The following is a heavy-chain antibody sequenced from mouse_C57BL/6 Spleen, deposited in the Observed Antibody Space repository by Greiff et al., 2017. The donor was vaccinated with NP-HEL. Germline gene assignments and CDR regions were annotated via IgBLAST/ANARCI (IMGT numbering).Heavy chain of an antibody. Sequence: QVQLQQPGAELVKPGASVKLSCKASGYTFTSYWMQWVKQRPGQGLEWIGEIDPSDSYTNYNQKFKGKATLTVDTSSSTAYMQLSSPTSEDSAVYYCAKITTVEYFDVWGTGTTVTVSS. D-gene: IGHD1-1*01. CDR1: GYTFTSYW. J-gene: IGHJ1*03. CDR2: IDPSDSYT. V-gene: IGHV1-50*01. CDR3: AKITTVEYFDV.